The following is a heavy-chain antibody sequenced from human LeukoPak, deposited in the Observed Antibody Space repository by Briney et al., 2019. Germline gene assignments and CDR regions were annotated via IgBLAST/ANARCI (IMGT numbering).Heavy chain of an antibody. CDR1: GFTFSSYA. J-gene: IGHJ4*02. CDR2: ISGSGGST. V-gene: IGHV3-23*01. D-gene: IGHD3-3*01. CDR3: AKDLGRITIFGVAVAALDY. Sequence: TGGSLRLSCAASGFTFSSYAMSWVRQAPGKGLEWVSAISGSGGSTYYADSVKGRFTISRDNSKNTLYLQMNSLRAEDTAVYYCAKDLGRITIFGVAVAALDYWGQGTLVTVSS.